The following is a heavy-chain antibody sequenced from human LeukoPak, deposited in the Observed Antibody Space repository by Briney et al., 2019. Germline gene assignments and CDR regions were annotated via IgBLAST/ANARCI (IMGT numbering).Heavy chain of an antibody. D-gene: IGHD3-3*01. CDR1: GYTFNTYF. CDR3: ARGSLQFLEMPMGY. V-gene: IGHV1-18*01. J-gene: IGHJ4*02. Sequence: ASVKVSCKASGYTFNTYFITWVRQAPGQGLEWMGWISAYNGNTNYAQKFQDRVIMTTDTSTSTAYMELWGLRSDDTAVYYCARGSLQFLEMPMGYWGQGTLVTVSS. CDR2: ISAYNGNT.